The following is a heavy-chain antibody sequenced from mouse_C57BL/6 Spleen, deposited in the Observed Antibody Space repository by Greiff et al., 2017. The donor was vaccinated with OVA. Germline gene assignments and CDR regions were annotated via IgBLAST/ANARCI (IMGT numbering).Heavy chain of an antibody. CDR2: IYPGDGDT. Sequence: VKLQESGPELVKPGASVKISCKASGYAFSSSWMNWVKQRPGKGLEWIGRIYPGDGDTNYNGKFKGKATLTADKSSSTAYMQLSSLTSEDSAVYFCASKSDYYGSSYELAYWGQGTLVTVSA. J-gene: IGHJ3*01. CDR3: ASKSDYYGSSYELAY. V-gene: IGHV1-82*01. CDR1: GYAFSSSW. D-gene: IGHD1-1*01.